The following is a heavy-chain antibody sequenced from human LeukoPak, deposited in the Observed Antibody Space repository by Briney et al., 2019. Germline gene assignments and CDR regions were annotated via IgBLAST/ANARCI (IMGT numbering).Heavy chain of an antibody. V-gene: IGHV2-5*01. J-gene: IGHJ5*02. CDR1: GLSLTTTGVG. D-gene: IGHD6-19*01. CDR2: IYWNDDK. Sequence: KEAGPTMVKRTQTLTLTCTFSGLSLTTTGVGVGWILQPPGKAREWLAFIYWNDDKRYSPSLKSSLTIIKDTSKNQVVITMTNIDAVDTATYYCAHRTGYVSGVVRNCFGPWGQGTLVIVST. CDR3: AHRTGYVSGVVRNCFGP.